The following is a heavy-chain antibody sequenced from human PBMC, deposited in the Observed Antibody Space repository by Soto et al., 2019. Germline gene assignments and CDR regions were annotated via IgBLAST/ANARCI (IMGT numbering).Heavy chain of an antibody. Sequence: QVQLQESGPGLVKPSETLSLTCTVSGGSISSYYWSWIRQPPGKGLEWIGYIYYSGSTNYNPSLKSRVTISVDTSKNQFSLKLSSVTAADTAVYYCARVSRLWSRRDWYCDLWGRGTLVTVSS. CDR1: GGSISSYY. V-gene: IGHV4-59*01. J-gene: IGHJ2*01. CDR2: IYYSGST. CDR3: ARVSRLWSRRDWYCDL. D-gene: IGHD3-10*01.